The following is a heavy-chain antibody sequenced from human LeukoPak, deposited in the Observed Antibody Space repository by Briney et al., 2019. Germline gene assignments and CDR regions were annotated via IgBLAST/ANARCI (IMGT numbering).Heavy chain of an antibody. CDR3: ARAVGGDGSGSL. J-gene: IGHJ4*02. CDR2: IYYRVTS. CDR1: GDSISTYY. D-gene: IGHD3-10*01. Sequence: SETLSLTCTVSGDSISTYYWSWIRQPPGKGLEWIGYIYYRVTSDYNPSLKSRVAMSVDMSTRQISLKLSSVTAADTAVYYCARAVGGDGSGSLWGPGTLVTVSS. V-gene: IGHV4-59*01.